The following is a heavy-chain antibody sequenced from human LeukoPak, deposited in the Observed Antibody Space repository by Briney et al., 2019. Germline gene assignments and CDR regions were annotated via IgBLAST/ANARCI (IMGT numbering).Heavy chain of an antibody. CDR3: ARWVATPNYFDY. Sequence: SETLSLTCTVSGYSISSGYYWGWIRQPPGKGLEWIGSINHSGSTYYNPSLKSRVTISVDTSKNQFSLKLSSVTAADTAVYYCARWVATPNYFDYWGQGTLVTVSS. D-gene: IGHD1-26*01. CDR1: GYSISSGYY. J-gene: IGHJ4*02. V-gene: IGHV4-38-2*02. CDR2: INHSGST.